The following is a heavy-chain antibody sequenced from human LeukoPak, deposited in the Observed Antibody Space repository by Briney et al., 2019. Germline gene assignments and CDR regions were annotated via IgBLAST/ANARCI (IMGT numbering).Heavy chain of an antibody. J-gene: IGHJ3*02. CDR1: GYTFTSYG. CDR2: ISAYNGNT. V-gene: IGHV1-18*01. D-gene: IGHD3-22*01. CDR3: ARVLYYYDSSGRIGAFDI. Sequence: ASVKVSYKASGYTFTSYGISWVRQAPGQGLEWMGWISAYNGNTNYAQKLQGRVTMTTDTSTSTAYMELRSLRSDDTAVYYCARVLYYYDSSGRIGAFDIWGQGTMVTVSS.